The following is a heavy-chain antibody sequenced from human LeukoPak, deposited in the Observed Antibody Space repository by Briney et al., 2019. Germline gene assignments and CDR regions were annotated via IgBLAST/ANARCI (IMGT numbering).Heavy chain of an antibody. CDR1: GFTFSSYA. V-gene: IGHV3-30*09. Sequence: PGRSLRLSCAASGFTFSSYAMHWVRQAPGKGLEWVAVISYDGSNKYYADSVKGRFAISRDNSKSTLYLQLSSLRAEDTAVYYCAKARGTDYGDYVIFDYWGQGTLVTVSS. CDR3: AKARGTDYGDYVIFDY. D-gene: IGHD4-17*01. CDR2: ISYDGSNK. J-gene: IGHJ4*02.